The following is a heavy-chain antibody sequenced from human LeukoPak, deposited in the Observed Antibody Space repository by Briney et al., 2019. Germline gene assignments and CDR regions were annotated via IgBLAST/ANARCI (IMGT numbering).Heavy chain of an antibody. J-gene: IGHJ4*02. D-gene: IGHD3-22*01. Sequence: PSETLSLTCTVSGGSISSYYWSWIRQPPGKGLEWIGYIYYSGSTNYNPSLKSRVTISVDTSKNQFSLKLTSVTAADTAVYYCARQAYSDSSSYYYVPAFFDYWGQGTLVTVSS. CDR3: ARQAYSDSSSYYYVPAFFDY. V-gene: IGHV4-59*08. CDR2: IYYSGST. CDR1: GGSISSYY.